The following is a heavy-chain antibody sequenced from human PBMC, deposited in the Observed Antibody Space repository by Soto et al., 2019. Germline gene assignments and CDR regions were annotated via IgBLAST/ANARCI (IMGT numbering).Heavy chain of an antibody. CDR1: GFTFSSYS. V-gene: IGHV3-21*01. D-gene: IGHD3-3*01. CDR3: ARDARPRFLEWLSPLDY. CDR2: ISSSSSYI. Sequence: EVQLVESGGGLVKPGGSLRLSCAASGFTFSSYSMNWVRQAPGKGLEWVSSISSSSSYIYYADSVKGRFTISRDNAKNSLYLQMNSLRAEDTAVYYCARDARPRFLEWLSPLDYWGQGTLVTVSS. J-gene: IGHJ4*02.